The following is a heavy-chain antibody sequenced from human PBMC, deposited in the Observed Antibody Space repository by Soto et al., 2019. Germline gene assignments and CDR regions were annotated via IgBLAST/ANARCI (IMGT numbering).Heavy chain of an antibody. J-gene: IGHJ4*02. CDR2: INHSGST. V-gene: IGHV4-39*07. D-gene: IGHD6-13*01. CDR1: GGSITSSGSA. Sequence: SETLSLTCNASGGSITSSGSAWGWIRQPPGKGLEWIGEINHSGSTNYNPSLKSRVTISVDTSKNQFSLKLSSVTAADTAVYYCARGRIAAAGPIGYWGQGTLVTVSS. CDR3: ARGRIAAAGPIGY.